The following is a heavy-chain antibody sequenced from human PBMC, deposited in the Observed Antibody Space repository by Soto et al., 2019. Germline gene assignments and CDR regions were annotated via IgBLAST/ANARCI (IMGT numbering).Heavy chain of an antibody. Sequence: SGPTLVNPTETLTLTCTVSGFSLSNAGLGVSWIRQPPGKALEWPAHIFSNDEKSYSTSLKSRLTISKDTSKSQVVLTMTNMEPVDTATYYCASTYSTSWYWFDPWGQGTLVTVSS. CDR3: ASTYSTSWYWFDP. V-gene: IGHV2-26*04. D-gene: IGHD6-13*01. J-gene: IGHJ5*02. CDR2: IFSNDEK. CDR1: GFSLSNAGLG.